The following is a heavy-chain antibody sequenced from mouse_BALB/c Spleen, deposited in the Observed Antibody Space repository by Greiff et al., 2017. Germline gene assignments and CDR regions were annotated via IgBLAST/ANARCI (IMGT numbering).Heavy chain of an antibody. D-gene: IGHD1-2*01. CDR2: ISSGGSYT. V-gene: IGHV5-9-4*01. Sequence: EVHLVESGGGLVKPGGSLKLSCAASGFTFSSYAMSWVRQSPEKRLEWVAEISSGGSYTYYPDTVTGRFTISRDNAKNTLYLEMSSLRSEDTAMYYCAREGYYGYYAMDYWGQGTSVTVSS. CDR3: AREGYYGYYAMDY. CDR1: GFTFSSYA. J-gene: IGHJ4*01.